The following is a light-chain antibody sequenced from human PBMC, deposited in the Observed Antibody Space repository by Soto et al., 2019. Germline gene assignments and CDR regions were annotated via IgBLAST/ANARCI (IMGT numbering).Light chain of an antibody. J-gene: IGKJ2*01. CDR1: QSVGNSY. Sequence: EIGLTQSPGTLSLSPGERATLSCRASQSVGNSYLAWYQQKPGQAPRLLIYRASSRATGIPDRFSGSGSGPDFTLTVTRLEPEDFAVYYCHQYGRSPFTFGQGTKLAIK. CDR2: RAS. CDR3: HQYGRSPFT. V-gene: IGKV3-20*01.